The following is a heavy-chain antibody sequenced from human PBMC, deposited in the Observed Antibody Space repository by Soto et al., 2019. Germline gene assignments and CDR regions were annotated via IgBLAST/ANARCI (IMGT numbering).Heavy chain of an antibody. J-gene: IGHJ4*02. D-gene: IGHD5-18*01. CDR3: ARDHPHSYGVYYFDY. CDR2: IYSSGST. V-gene: IGHV4-61*08. Sequence: SETLSLTCTVSGASITSGGYYWSWIRQSPGKGLEWIGYIYSSGSTHYNPSLQNRVTISIDTSKNQVSLKVNSVTAADTAVYYCARDHPHSYGVYYFDYWGQGTPVTVSS. CDR1: GASITSGGYY.